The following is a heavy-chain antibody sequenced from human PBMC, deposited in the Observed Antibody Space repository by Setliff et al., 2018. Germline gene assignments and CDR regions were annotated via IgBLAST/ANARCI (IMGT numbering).Heavy chain of an antibody. D-gene: IGHD6-13*01. CDR2: IYPGDSDT. Sequence: PGESLKISCKASGYSFTSYWIGWVRQMPGKGLEWMGIIYPGDSDTKYSPSFQGRVTISADKSIDTAYLQWSSLKASDTAIYYCARHVSSSWFRYYFLYYYMDVWGKGTTVTVS. J-gene: IGHJ6*03. CDR3: ARHVSSSWFRYYFLYYYMDV. CDR1: GYSFTSYW. V-gene: IGHV5-51*01.